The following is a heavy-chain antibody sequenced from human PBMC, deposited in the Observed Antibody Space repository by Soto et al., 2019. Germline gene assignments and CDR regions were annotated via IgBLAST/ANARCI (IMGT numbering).Heavy chain of an antibody. D-gene: IGHD2-2*01. CDR2: IDSSGRYI. CDR3: ARDESAGSSTSD. Sequence: EVQLVESEGGLVKPGGSLRLSCVASGPIFSSYGMNWLRQAPGKGLEWVSSIDSSGRYIYYADSLQGRFTISRDNAKNSMYLQMNSLRVEDTARYFCARDESAGSSTSDWGQGTLVTVSS. V-gene: IGHV3-21*01. J-gene: IGHJ4*02. CDR1: GPIFSSYG.